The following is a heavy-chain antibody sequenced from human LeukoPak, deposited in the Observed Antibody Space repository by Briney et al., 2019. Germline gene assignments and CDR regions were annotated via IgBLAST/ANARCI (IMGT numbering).Heavy chain of an antibody. CDR1: GGTFSSYV. CDR2: IIPIFGTA. V-gene: IGHV1-69*06. CDR3: AREWEAEYSSSWHNAYYFDY. J-gene: IGHJ4*02. Sequence: SVKVSCKASGGTFSSYVISWVRQAPGHGLEWMGGIIPIFGTANYAQKFEGRVTITADKSTSTAYMELSSLRSEDTDVYYCAREWEAEYSSSWHNAYYFDYWGQGTLVTVFS. D-gene: IGHD6-13*01.